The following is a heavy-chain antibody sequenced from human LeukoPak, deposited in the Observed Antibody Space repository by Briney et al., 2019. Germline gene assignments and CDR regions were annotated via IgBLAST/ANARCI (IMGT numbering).Heavy chain of an antibody. J-gene: IGHJ3*02. Sequence: SETLSLTCSVSGGSISSGDYYWSWIRQPPGKVLEWIVYICYSGSTYYNPSLKSRVTISVDTSKNQFSLKLSSMTAADTAVYYCARYCSSTSCYGLGDDAFDIWGQGTMVTVSS. CDR2: ICYSGST. CDR1: GGSISSGDYY. V-gene: IGHV4-30-4*01. D-gene: IGHD2-2*01. CDR3: ARYCSSTSCYGLGDDAFDI.